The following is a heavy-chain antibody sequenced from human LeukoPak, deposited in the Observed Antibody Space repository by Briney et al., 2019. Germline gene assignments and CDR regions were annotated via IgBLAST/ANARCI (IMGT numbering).Heavy chain of an antibody. V-gene: IGHV3-23*01. J-gene: IGHJ4*02. D-gene: IGHD2-2*01. CDR2: ISGSGGST. Sequence: GGSLRLSCAASGFTFSSYEMNWVRQAPGKGLEWVSAISGSGGSTYYADSVKGRFTISRDNSENTLYLQMNSLRAEDTAVYYCAKSVVVVPAAIDYWGQGTLVTVSS. CDR1: GFTFSSYE. CDR3: AKSVVVVPAAIDY.